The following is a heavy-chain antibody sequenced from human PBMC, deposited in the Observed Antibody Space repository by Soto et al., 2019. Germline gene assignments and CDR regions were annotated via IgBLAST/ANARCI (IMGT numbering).Heavy chain of an antibody. CDR1: GFTCVSYG. Sequence: GGSLRVSCAASGFTCVSYGMHWVRQAPGKGLAWVAGISYDGSKKYYGESVKGRFTISSDNSKNTLYLQMNSLRVEDTAVYYCAKAIENYSTGYYKPFYYFGVDVWGQGTTVTVSS. CDR3: AKAIENYSTGYYKPFYYFGVDV. J-gene: IGHJ6*02. V-gene: IGHV3-30*18. D-gene: IGHD3-22*01. CDR2: ISYDGSKK.